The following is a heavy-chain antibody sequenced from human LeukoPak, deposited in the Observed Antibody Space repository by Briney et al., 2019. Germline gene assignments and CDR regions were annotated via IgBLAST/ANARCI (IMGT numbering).Heavy chain of an antibody. CDR2: IIPILGIA. D-gene: IGHD2-2*01. CDR3: AREPVRDYFDY. V-gene: IGHV1-69*04. CDR1: GGTFSSYA. Sequence: SVQVSCKASGGTFSSYAISWVRQAPGQGLEWMGRIIPILGIANYAQKFQGRVTITADKSTSTAYMELSSLRSEDTAVYYCAREPVRDYFDYWGQGTLVTVTS. J-gene: IGHJ4*02.